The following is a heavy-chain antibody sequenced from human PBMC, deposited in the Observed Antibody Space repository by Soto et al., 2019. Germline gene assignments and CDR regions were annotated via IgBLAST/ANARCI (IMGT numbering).Heavy chain of an antibody. CDR2: IIPVFDKA. Sequence: QVQLVQSGADVKKPGSSVKVSCKPSGGSFGSSAISWVRQAPAQGLEWMGEIIPVFDKANYAQNFQGRLTITADELTGTVCMEFTSLRSENTAVYFGARLRSSWGDACDLWCLGTCVTVSS. D-gene: IGHD1-26*01. CDR1: GGSFGSSA. V-gene: IGHV1-69*01. J-gene: IGHJ3*01. CDR3: ARLRSSWGDACDL.